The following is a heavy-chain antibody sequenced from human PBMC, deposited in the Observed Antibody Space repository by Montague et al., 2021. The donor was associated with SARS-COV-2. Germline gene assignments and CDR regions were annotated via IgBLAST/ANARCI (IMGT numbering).Heavy chain of an antibody. CDR3: ARDQGYNWNYYYYDGMDV. D-gene: IGHD1-20*01. CDR2: IYYSGSA. CDR1: GGSISSSSYY. V-gene: IGHV4-39*07. J-gene: IGHJ6*02. Sequence: SETLSLTCTVSGGSISSSSYYWGWIRQPSGKGLAWIGSIYYSGSAYYNPSLKSRVTISVDTSKNQFSLKLSSVTAADTAVYYCARDQGYNWNYYYYDGMDVWGQGTTVTVSS.